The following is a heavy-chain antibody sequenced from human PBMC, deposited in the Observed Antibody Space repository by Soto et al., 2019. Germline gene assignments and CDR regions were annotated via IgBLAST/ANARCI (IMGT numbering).Heavy chain of an antibody. D-gene: IGHD6-13*01. CDR3: ARSLWKQLDPDDAFDI. CDR1: GGTFSTYT. CDR2: IIPIIGII. Sequence: GASVKVSCKASGGTFSTYTITWVRQAPGQGLEWMGRIIPIIGIINYAQKFQGRVTITADKFTGTAYMELRSLRSDDTAVYYCARSLWKQLDPDDAFDIWGQGTMVTVSS. V-gene: IGHV1-69*02. J-gene: IGHJ3*02.